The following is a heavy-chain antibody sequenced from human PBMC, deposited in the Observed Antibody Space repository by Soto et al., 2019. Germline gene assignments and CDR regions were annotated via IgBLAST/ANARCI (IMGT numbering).Heavy chain of an antibody. CDR1: GFTLDEYA. CDR2: LSWNGVTI. V-gene: IGHV3-9*01. CDR3: AASPAYGSREYSRLHYAMDV. Sequence: EVQLVAAGGGLVQPGRSLRLSCAASGFTLDEYAMHWVLQVPGEGLQLVSGLSWNGVTIGYAASVTGRFTISSDHAKKCLKPQMTGMGADDTALYYCAASPAYGSREYSRLHYAMDVWGLGTTVTVS. D-gene: IGHD2-2*01. J-gene: IGHJ6*02.